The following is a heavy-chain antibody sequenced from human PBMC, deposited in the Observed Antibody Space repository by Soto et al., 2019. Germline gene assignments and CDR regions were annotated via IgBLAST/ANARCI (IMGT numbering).Heavy chain of an antibody. Sequence: SVKVSCKASGATSSRYAISLIRQAPGQGLEWMGGIIPIFGTANYEQKFQGRVTITADESTSTAYMELSSLRSEDTAVYYCAFVKYCTNGVCYGLFDRWGQGTLVTGSS. D-gene: IGHD2-8*01. CDR2: IIPIFGTA. CDR3: AFVKYCTNGVCYGLFDR. CDR1: GATSSRYA. V-gene: IGHV1-69*13. J-gene: IGHJ5*02.